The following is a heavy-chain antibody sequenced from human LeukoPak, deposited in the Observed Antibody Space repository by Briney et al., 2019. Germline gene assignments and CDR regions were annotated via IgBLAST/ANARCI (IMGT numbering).Heavy chain of an antibody. Sequence: GGSLRLSCAASGFTFSSYGMHWVRQAPGKGLEWVAVISYDGSNKYYADSVKGRFTISRDNSKNTLYLQMNSLRAEDTAVYYCARGQLVLTSGGYWGQGTLVTVSS. J-gene: IGHJ4*02. D-gene: IGHD6-13*01. V-gene: IGHV3-30*03. CDR2: ISYDGSNK. CDR1: GFTFSSYG. CDR3: ARGQLVLTSGGY.